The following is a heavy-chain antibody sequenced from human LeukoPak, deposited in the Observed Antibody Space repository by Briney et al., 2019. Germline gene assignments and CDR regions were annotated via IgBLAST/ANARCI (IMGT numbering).Heavy chain of an antibody. CDR2: IKEDGSEE. D-gene: IGHD1-26*01. Sequence: GGSLRLSCVASEFTFDSYWMSWVRQAPGKGLEWVANIKEDGSEEYYVDSVKGRFTISRDNSKNTLYLQMNSLRAEDTAVYYCARVTRDSGSYYPFDYWGQGTLVTVSS. J-gene: IGHJ4*02. V-gene: IGHV3-7*01. CDR3: ARVTRDSGSYYPFDY. CDR1: EFTFDSYW.